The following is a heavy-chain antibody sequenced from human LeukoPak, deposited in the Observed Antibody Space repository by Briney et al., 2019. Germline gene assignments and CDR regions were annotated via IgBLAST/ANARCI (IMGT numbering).Heavy chain of an antibody. J-gene: IGHJ4*02. CDR2: MNPNSCNT. CDR1: GYTFTSYD. Sequence: ASVKVSCKASGYTFTSYDINWVRQATGQGLEWMGWMNPNSCNTGYAQKFQGRVTMTSNSSIATAYMELSSLRSDDTAVYYCARRHGRCSDGSCYYPDYWGQGTLVTVSS. D-gene: IGHD2-15*01. CDR3: ARRHGRCSDGSCYYPDY. V-gene: IGHV1-8*01.